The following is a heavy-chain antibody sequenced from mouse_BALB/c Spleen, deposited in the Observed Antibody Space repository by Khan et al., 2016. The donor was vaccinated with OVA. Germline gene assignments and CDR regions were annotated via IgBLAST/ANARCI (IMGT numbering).Heavy chain of an antibody. V-gene: IGHV9-3-1*01. J-gene: IGHJ1*01. CDR1: GYTFTNYG. CDR2: INTYTGEP. Sequence: QIQLVQSGPELKKPGETVKISCEASGYTFTNYGMKWVKKAPGKGLKWMGWINTYTGEPKYADDFKGRFAFSLETSARTAYLQINNLKNDDTATYFCASGGYCYFDVWGAGTTVTVAA. D-gene: IGHD1-1*02. CDR3: ASGGYCYFDV.